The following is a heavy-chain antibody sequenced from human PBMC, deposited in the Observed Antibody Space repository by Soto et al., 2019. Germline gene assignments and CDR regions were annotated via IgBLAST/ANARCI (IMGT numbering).Heavy chain of an antibody. V-gene: IGHV4-31*03. Sequence: SETLSLTCTVSGGSISSGGYYWSWIRQHPGKGLEWIGYIYYSGSTYYNPSLKSRVTISVDTSKDQFSLKLSSVTAADTAVYYCARVFSDSSSFFDPWGQGTLVTVSS. J-gene: IGHJ5*02. CDR3: ARVFSDSSSFFDP. D-gene: IGHD6-13*01. CDR2: IYYSGST. CDR1: GGSISSGGYY.